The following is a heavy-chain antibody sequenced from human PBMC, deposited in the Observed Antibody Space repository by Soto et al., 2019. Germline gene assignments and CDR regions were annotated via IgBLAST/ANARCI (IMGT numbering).Heavy chain of an antibody. J-gene: IGHJ4*02. Sequence: EVQVLESGGGLVQPGGSLRLSCEVSGLTIAPYAMSWVRQAPGKGLEWVSAISGSGGTTYYADSVKGRFTISRDNSKDTLLLQMNSLRVEDTAVYYCAKGATGTWLDYYFDYWGQGTLVTVSS. CDR2: ISGSGGTT. D-gene: IGHD1-1*01. CDR1: GLTIAPYA. CDR3: AKGATGTWLDYYFDY. V-gene: IGHV3-23*01.